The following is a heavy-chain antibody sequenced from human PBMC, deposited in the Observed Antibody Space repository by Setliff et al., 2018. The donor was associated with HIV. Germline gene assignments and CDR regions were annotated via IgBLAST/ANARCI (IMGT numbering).Heavy chain of an antibody. CDR2: IIHSRNT. D-gene: IGHD6-19*01. CDR3: ARRSGWFYDY. CDR1: GGSFSGYY. J-gene: IGHJ4*02. V-gene: IGHV4-34*12. Sequence: LSLTCAVYGGSFSGYYWGWIRQPPGKGLEWIGEIIHSRNTNYNPSLKSRVTVSVDTSKNQFSLKLSSVTAADTAVYYCARRSGWFYDYWGQGTLVTVSS.